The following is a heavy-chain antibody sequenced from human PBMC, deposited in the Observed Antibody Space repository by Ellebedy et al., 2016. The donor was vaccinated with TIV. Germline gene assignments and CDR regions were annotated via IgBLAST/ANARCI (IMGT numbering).Heavy chain of an antibody. D-gene: IGHD1-14*01. V-gene: IGHV4-39*01. Sequence: GSLRLXXTASGGSISSITDYWGWIRQPPGKGLEWIGSIYYSGNTYYNPSLKSRVTISIDTSKNHFSLNVTSVTAADTAVYYCARHLYRDNRRGFDPWGQGTLVTVSS. CDR2: IYYSGNT. CDR1: GGSISSITDY. J-gene: IGHJ5*02. CDR3: ARHLYRDNRRGFDP.